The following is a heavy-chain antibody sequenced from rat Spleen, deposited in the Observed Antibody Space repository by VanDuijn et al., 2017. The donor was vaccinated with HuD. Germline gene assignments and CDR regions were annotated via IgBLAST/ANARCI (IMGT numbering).Heavy chain of an antibody. Sequence: EVQLQESGPGLVKPSQSLSLTCSVTGYSIKSSYRWNWIRKFPGNKLEWMGYINSAGSTNYNPSLKSRISITRDTSKNQFFLQFNSVTTEDTAIYFCVRDTAAISFDYWGQGVMVTVSS. J-gene: IGHJ2*01. D-gene: IGHD1-2*01. CDR1: GYSIKSSYR. V-gene: IGHV3-3*01. CDR3: VRDTAAISFDY. CDR2: INSAGST.